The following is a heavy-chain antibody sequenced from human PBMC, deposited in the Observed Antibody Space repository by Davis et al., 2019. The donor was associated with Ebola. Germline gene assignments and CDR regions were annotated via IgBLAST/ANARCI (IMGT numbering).Heavy chain of an antibody. CDR2: TYYNGET. CDR1: GGSINKYY. V-gene: IGHV4-59*01. CDR3: ARYSPPDPRGGRYFDC. Sequence: SETLSLTCTVSGGSINKYYWSLIRQPPGKGLEWVGWTYYNGETKYNPSLEGRVTMSVDTSKNHFSLNLRSVTAADSAVYYCARYSPPDPRGGRYFDCWGQGALVTVSS. J-gene: IGHJ4*02. D-gene: IGHD3-16*01.